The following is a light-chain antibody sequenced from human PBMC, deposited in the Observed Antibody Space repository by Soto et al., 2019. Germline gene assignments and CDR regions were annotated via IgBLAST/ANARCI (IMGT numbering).Light chain of an antibody. Sequence: DIVMTQSPDSLAVSLGERATINCKSSQSVLSGSNNKNYLAWYQQKPGQPPKLLIYWASTRESGVPDRFSGSGSGTDFTLTISSLQAEDVAVYYCQQYFSSPQTFGQGTKVEIK. J-gene: IGKJ1*01. CDR3: QQYFSSPQT. CDR2: WAS. CDR1: QSVLSGSNNKNY. V-gene: IGKV4-1*01.